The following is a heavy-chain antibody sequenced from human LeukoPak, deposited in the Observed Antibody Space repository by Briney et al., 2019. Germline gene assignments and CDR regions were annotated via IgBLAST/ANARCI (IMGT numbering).Heavy chain of an antibody. CDR2: FSGIGGST. V-gene: IGHV3-23*01. CDR1: GFTFSSYA. D-gene: IGHD3-10*01. CDR3: ARDLRVWFGESGFDY. J-gene: IGHJ4*02. Sequence: GGSLRLSCGASGFTFSSYAMSWVRQAPGKGLEWVSAFSGIGGSTYYAHSVKGRFTISRDNSKNTLYLQMNSLRAEDTAVYYCARDLRVWFGESGFDYWGQGTLVTVSS.